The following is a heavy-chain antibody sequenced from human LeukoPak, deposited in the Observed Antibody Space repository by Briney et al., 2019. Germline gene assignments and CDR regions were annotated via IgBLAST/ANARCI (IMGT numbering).Heavy chain of an antibody. CDR2: ISSSSSTI. CDR3: AREMYQLLLYYFDY. V-gene: IGHV3-48*01. D-gene: IGHD2-2*01. J-gene: IGHJ4*02. Sequence: QTGGSLRLSCAASGFTFSSYSMNWVRQAPGKGLEWVSYISSSSSTIYYADSVKGRFTISRDNAKNSLYLQMNSLRAEDTAVYYCAREMYQLLLYYFDYWGQGTLVTVSS. CDR1: GFTFSSYS.